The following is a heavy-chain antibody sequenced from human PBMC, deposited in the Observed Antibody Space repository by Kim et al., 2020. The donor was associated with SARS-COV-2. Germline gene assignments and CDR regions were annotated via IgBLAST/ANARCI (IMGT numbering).Heavy chain of an antibody. CDR3: ARGSGNFGDFDY. CDR1: GFTVSTYW. CDR2: IQSNGIST. Sequence: GGSLRLSCAASGFTVSTYWMHWVRQAPGKGLVWVSRIQSNGISTYYADSVKGRFTISRDNAKNPMYLQMNSLRAEDTAVYYCARGSGNFGDFDYWGQGTL. J-gene: IGHJ4*02. D-gene: IGHD3-10*01. V-gene: IGHV3-74*01.